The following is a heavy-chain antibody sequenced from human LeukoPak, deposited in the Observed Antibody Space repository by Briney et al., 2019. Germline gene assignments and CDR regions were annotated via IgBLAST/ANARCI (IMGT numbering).Heavy chain of an antibody. CDR3: ARATVVVVINWFDP. CDR1: GYTFTSYG. CDR2: ISGYNGNT. V-gene: IGHV1-18*01. Sequence: GASVKVSCKASGYTFTSYGISWVRQAPGHGLEWMGWISGYNGNTNYAQKFQGRVTMTTDTSTSTAYMELRSLRSDDTAVYYCARATVVVVINWFDPWGQGTLVTVSS. J-gene: IGHJ5*02. D-gene: IGHD4-23*01.